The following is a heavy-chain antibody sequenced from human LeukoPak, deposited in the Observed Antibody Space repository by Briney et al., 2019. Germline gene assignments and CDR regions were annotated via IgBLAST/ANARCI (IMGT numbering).Heavy chain of an antibody. CDR2: ISSGGSTI. V-gene: IGHV3-48*03. J-gene: IGHJ4*02. Sequence: PGGSLRLSCAASGFTFSSYEMNWVRQAPGKGLEWVSYISSGGSTIYYADSVKGRFTISRDNAKNSLYLQMNSLRAEDTAVYYCAREAYSSGWFDYWGQGTLVTVSS. CDR3: AREAYSSGWFDY. CDR1: GFTFSSYE. D-gene: IGHD6-19*01.